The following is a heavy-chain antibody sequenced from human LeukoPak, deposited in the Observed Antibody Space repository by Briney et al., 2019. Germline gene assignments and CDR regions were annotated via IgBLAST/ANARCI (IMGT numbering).Heavy chain of an antibody. CDR1: GFTFSDHY. CDR3: ARGQLDYDFWSGYLGYIDV. D-gene: IGHD3-3*01. J-gene: IGHJ6*03. Sequence: GGSLRLSCAASGFTFSDHYMSWIRQAPGKGLEWVSYISHTGTTMYYADSVKGRFTLSRDNARNSLYLQMNSLRSDDTAVYYCARGQLDYDFWSGYLGYIDVWGKGTTVTVSS. V-gene: IGHV3-11*01. CDR2: ISHTGTTM.